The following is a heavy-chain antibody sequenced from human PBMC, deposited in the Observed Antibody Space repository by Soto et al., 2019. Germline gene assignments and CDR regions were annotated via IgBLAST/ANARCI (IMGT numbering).Heavy chain of an antibody. V-gene: IGHV4-31*03. CDR1: GGSISSGGYY. J-gene: IGHJ4*02. CDR3: ASLSWIQSPPLLDY. D-gene: IGHD5-18*01. CDR2: IYYSGST. Sequence: PSETLSLTCTVSGGSISSGGYYWSWIRQHPGKGLEWIGYIYYSGSTYYNPSLKSRVTISVDTSKNQFSLKLSSVTAADTAVYYCASLSWIQSPPLLDYWGQGTLVTVSS.